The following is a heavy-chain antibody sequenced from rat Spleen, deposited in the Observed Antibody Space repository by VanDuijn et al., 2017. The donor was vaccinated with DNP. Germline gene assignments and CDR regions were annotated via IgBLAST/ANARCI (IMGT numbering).Heavy chain of an antibody. D-gene: IGHD1-10*01. J-gene: IGHJ1*01. V-gene: IGHV5-31*01. Sequence: EVQLVESGGDLVQPGRSLKLSCVASGFTFSPYWMAWIRQVPGKGLECVASITGSVGSTYYPDSVKGRFTISRDNAKNTLYLQMNRLRSEDTATYYCARGNNNYPYWSFDFWGPGTMVTVSS. CDR1: GFTFSPYW. CDR3: ARGNNNYPYWSFDF. CDR2: ITGSVGST.